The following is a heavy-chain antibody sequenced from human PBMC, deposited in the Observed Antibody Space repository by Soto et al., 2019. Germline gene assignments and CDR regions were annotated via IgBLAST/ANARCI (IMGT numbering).Heavy chain of an antibody. Sequence: GGSLRLSCAASGFTFSSSWMAWVRQAPGQGLEWVSYISSSGSTIYYADSVKGRFTISRDNAKNSLYLQMNSLRAEDTAVYYCARAFVPDDYGDPFDYWGQGTLVTVSS. CDR3: ARAFVPDDYGDPFDY. D-gene: IGHD4-17*01. J-gene: IGHJ4*02. CDR2: ISSSGSTI. V-gene: IGHV3-11*01. CDR1: GFTFSSSW.